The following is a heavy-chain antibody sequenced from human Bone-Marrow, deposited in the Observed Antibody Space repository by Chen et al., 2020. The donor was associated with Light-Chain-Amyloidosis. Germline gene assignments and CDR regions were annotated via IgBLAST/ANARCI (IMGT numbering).Heavy chain of an antibody. V-gene: IGHV1-18*01. J-gene: IGHJ2*01. CDR3: ARTLYYYDSSGSWYFDL. Sequence: QVQLVQSGAEVKKPGASVKVSCKASGYTFTSYGISWVRQAPGQGLEWMGWISAYNGTTNYAQKLQGRVTMTTDTSTSTAYMELRSLRSDDTAVYYCARTLYYYDSSGSWYFDLWGRGTLVTVSS. D-gene: IGHD3-22*01. CDR1: GYTFTSYG. CDR2: ISAYNGTT.